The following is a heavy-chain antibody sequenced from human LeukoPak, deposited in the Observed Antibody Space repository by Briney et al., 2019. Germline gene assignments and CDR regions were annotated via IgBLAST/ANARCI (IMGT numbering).Heavy chain of an antibody. CDR1: GYTFTGYY. J-gene: IGHJ4*02. V-gene: IGHV1-2*02. Sequence: GASVKVSCKASGYTFTGYYMHWVRPAPGQGLEWMGWINPNSGGTNYAQKFQGRVTMTRDTSISTAYMELSRLRSDDTAVCYCARNSGSYSPEYDFDYWGQGTLVTVSS. CDR2: INPNSGGT. D-gene: IGHD1-26*01. CDR3: ARNSGSYSPEYDFDY.